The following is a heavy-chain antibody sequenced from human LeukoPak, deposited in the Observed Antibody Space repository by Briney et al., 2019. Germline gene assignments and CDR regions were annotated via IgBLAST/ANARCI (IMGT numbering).Heavy chain of an antibody. CDR1: GFTFSSYA. CDR3: AKSPVVVVAAAKNIRDWFDP. V-gene: IGHV3-23*01. Sequence: GGSLRLSCAASGFTFSSYAMSWVRQAPGKGLEWVSAISGSGGSTYYADSVKGRFTISRDNSKNTLYLQMNSLRAEDTAVYYCAKSPVVVVAAAKNIRDWFDPWGQGTLVTVSS. J-gene: IGHJ5*02. CDR2: ISGSGGST. D-gene: IGHD2-15*01.